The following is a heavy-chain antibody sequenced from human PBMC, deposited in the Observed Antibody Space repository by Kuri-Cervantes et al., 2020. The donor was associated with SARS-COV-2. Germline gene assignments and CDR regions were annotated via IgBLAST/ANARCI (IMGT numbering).Heavy chain of an antibody. CDR2: IYHSGNT. CDR3: ARVAGYDSGGYLDY. J-gene: IGHJ4*02. D-gene: IGHD3-22*01. V-gene: IGHV4-38-2*02. CDR1: GGPISSYY. Sequence: SETLSLTCTVSGGPISSYYWSWIRQPPGKGLEWIGSIYHSGNTYYNPSLKSRVTISVDTSKNQFSLKLSSVTAADTAVYYCARVAGYDSGGYLDYWGQGNLVTVSS.